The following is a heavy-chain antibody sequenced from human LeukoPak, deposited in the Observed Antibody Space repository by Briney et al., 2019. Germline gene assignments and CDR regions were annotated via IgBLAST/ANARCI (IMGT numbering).Heavy chain of an antibody. CDR1: GFNFNNAW. CDR3: VSFYETY. Sequence: GGSLRLSCTTSGFNFNNAWMNWVRQAPGKGLEWVSAISGSGGSTYYADSVKGRFTISRDNSKNTLYLQMNSLRAEDTAVYYCVSFYETYWGRGTLVTVSS. D-gene: IGHD2-2*01. V-gene: IGHV3-23*01. CDR2: ISGSGGST. J-gene: IGHJ4*02.